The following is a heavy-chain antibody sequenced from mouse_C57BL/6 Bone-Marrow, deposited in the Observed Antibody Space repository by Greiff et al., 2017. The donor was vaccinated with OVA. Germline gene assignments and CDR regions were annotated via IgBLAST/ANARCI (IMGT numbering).Heavy chain of an antibody. Sequence: VQLQQSGAELVKPGASVKMSCKASGYTFTTYPIEWMKQNHGKSLEWIGNFHPYNDDTKYNEKFKGKATLTVEKSSSTVYLELSRLTSADSAVYYCATYGSDPTGYFDVWGTGTTVTVSS. J-gene: IGHJ1*03. CDR3: ATYGSDPTGYFDV. D-gene: IGHD1-1*01. CDR1: GYTFTTYP. V-gene: IGHV1-47*01. CDR2: FHPYNDDT.